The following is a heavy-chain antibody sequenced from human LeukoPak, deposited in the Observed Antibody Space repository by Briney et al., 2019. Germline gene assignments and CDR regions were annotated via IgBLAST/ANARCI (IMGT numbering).Heavy chain of an antibody. D-gene: IGHD3-10*01. J-gene: IGHJ4*02. CDR2: ISGSGGST. CDR3: AKTLRNYGSGSYFLDY. V-gene: IGHV3-23*01. CDR1: GFTFSSYA. Sequence: PGGSLRLSCAASGFTFSSYAMSWVRQAPGKGLEWVSAISGSGGSTYYADSVKGRFTISRDNSKNTLYLQMNSLRAEDTAVYYSAKTLRNYGSGSYFLDYWGQGTLVTVSS.